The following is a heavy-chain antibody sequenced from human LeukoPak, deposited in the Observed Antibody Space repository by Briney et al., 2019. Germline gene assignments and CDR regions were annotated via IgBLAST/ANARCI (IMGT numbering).Heavy chain of an antibody. CDR1: GGSISSSTYY. CDR3: ARLKSRLAAIDI. V-gene: IGHV4-39*02. Sequence: SETLSLTCTVSGGSISSSTYYWGWIRQPPGKGLEWIGTIYYSGRTYYNPSLKSRVTISVDTSKEHFSLKLSSVTAADTAVYYCARLKSRLAAIDIWGQGTMVTVSS. D-gene: IGHD3-9*01. J-gene: IGHJ3*02. CDR2: IYYSGRT.